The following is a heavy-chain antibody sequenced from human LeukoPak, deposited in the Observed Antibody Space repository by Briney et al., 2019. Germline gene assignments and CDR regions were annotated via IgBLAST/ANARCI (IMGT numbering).Heavy chain of an antibody. D-gene: IGHD3-9*01. J-gene: IGHJ4*02. Sequence: SVKVSCKASGGTFISYAISWVRQAPGQGLEWMGGIIPIFGTAKYAQKFKGRVTITADESTSTAYMELSSLRSEDTAVYYCARGDILTGYNKWGQGTLVTVSS. CDR3: ARGDILTGYNK. V-gene: IGHV1-69*13. CDR1: GGTFISYA. CDR2: IIPIFGTA.